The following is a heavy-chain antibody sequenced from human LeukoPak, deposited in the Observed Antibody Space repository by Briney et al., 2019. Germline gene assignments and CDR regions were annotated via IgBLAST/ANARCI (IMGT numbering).Heavy chain of an antibody. CDR3: ARDDEYSSSSPPH. V-gene: IGHV1-2*02. CDR2: INPNSGGT. Sequence: ASVKVSCKASGYTFTGYYMHWVRQAPGQRLEWMGWINPNSGGTNYAQKFQGRVTMTRDTSISTAYTELSRLRSDDTAVYYCARDDEYSSSSPPHWGQGTLVTVSS. D-gene: IGHD6-6*01. J-gene: IGHJ4*02. CDR1: GYTFTGYY.